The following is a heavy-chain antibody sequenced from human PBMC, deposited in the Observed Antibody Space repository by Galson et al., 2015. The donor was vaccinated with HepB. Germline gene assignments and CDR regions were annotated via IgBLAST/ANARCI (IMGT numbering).Heavy chain of an antibody. V-gene: IGHV1-3*01. CDR3: TRGGTYYFGSATYPFPFDD. CDR1: GYTFTSYA. D-gene: IGHD3-10*01. Sequence: SVKVSCKASGYTFTSYALHWVRQAPGQRLEWMGWINAGNGDTKYSQKFQDRVTITRDTSASTAYIQLSSLRSEDTAVYYCTRGGTYYFGSATYPFPFDDWGQGTLVTVSS. CDR2: INAGNGDT. J-gene: IGHJ4*02.